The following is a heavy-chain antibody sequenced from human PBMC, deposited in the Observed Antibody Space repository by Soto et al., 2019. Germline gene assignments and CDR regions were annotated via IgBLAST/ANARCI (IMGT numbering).Heavy chain of an antibody. V-gene: IGHV3-23*01. CDR2: ISGSGANT. D-gene: IGHD2-15*01. J-gene: IGHJ4*02. CDR3: AKDPYCSGGSCYSDY. Sequence: GGSLRLSCAASGFTFSTSAMSWVRQAPGKGLEWVSGISGSGANTNYADSVKGRFTISRDNSKNTLYLQMNSLRAEDTAVYYCAKDPYCSGGSCYSDYWGQGTLVTVS. CDR1: GFTFSTSA.